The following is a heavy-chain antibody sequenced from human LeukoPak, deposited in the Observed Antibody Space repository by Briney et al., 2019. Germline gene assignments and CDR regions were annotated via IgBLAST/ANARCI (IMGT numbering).Heavy chain of an antibody. CDR3: ARDLDEIQLGKTSLDP. CDR2: IIPIFGTA. Sequence: GSSVKVSCKASGGTFSSYAISWVRQAPGQGLEWMGGIIPIFGTANYAQKFQGRVTITRDTSASTAYMELSSPRSEDTAVYYCARDLDEIQLGKTSLDPWGQGTLVTVSS. J-gene: IGHJ5*02. V-gene: IGHV1-69*05. D-gene: IGHD5-18*01. CDR1: GGTFSSYA.